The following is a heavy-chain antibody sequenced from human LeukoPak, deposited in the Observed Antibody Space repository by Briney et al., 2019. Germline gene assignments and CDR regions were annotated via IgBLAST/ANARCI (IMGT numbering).Heavy chain of an antibody. V-gene: IGHV3-66*01. D-gene: IGHD6-13*01. J-gene: IGHJ4*02. CDR2: IYNGGST. Sequence: GGSLRLSCAGSGFTVSSNHMSWVRQAPGKGPEWVSLIYNGGSTYYADSVKGRFSISRDNSKNTLFLQMNSLRAEDTAVYYCARRYSSSWYIDYWGQGTLVTVSS. CDR3: ARRYSSSWYIDY. CDR1: GFTVSSNH.